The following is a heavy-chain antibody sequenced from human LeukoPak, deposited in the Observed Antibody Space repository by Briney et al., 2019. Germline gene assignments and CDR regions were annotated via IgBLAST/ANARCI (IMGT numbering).Heavy chain of an antibody. CDR1: GYSFTNYW. D-gene: IGHD5-18*01. Sequence: GESLKISCKGSGYSFTNYWIVWVRQMPGKGLELMGMIYPGDSDSRYSPSFQGQVTVSADKSISTAYLQWSSLKASDTAMYYCVRRVAYAAMASFDYWGQGTLVTVSS. CDR3: VRRVAYAAMASFDY. J-gene: IGHJ4*02. CDR2: IYPGDSDS. V-gene: IGHV5-51*01.